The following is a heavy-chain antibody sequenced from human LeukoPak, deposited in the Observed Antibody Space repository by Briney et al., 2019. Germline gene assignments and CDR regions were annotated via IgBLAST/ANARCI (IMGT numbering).Heavy chain of an antibody. J-gene: IGHJ6*03. CDR1: GYTFTSYG. D-gene: IGHD2-15*01. Sequence: APVKVSCKASGYTFTSYGISWVRQAPGQGLEWMGWISAYNGNTNYAQKLQGRVTMTTDTSTSTAYMELRSLRSDDTAVYYCARVAPYCSGGSCYYASQRKVMDVWGKGTTVTVSS. CDR2: ISAYNGNT. V-gene: IGHV1-18*01. CDR3: ARVAPYCSGGSCYYASQRKVMDV.